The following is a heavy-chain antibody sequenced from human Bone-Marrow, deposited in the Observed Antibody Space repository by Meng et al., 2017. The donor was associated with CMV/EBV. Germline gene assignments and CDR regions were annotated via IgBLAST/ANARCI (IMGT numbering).Heavy chain of an antibody. CDR3: ARGGWEGYGGNPFGY. J-gene: IGHJ4*02. Sequence: ASVKVSCKASGYTFTSYGISWVRQAPGQGLEWVGWISAFNGNTNYAQKFQGRVTMTTDTSTSTAYMELRSLRSDDTAVYYYARGGWEGYGGNPFGYWGQGTLVTVSS. D-gene: IGHD4-23*01. CDR1: GYTFTSYG. V-gene: IGHV1-18*01. CDR2: ISAFNGNT.